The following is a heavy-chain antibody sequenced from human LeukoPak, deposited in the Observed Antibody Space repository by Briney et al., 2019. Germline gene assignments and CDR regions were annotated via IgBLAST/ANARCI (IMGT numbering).Heavy chain of an antibody. CDR3: ARMPGSVNYDSSGLDPYYFDY. Sequence: PGGSLRLSCAASGFTFSDYYMSWIRQAPGKGLEWVSYISSSGSTIYYADSAKGRFTISRDNAKNSLYLQMNSLRAEDTAVYYCARMPGSVNYDSSGLDPYYFDYWGQGTLVTVSS. CDR2: ISSSGSTI. D-gene: IGHD3-22*01. CDR1: GFTFSDYY. J-gene: IGHJ4*02. V-gene: IGHV3-11*01.